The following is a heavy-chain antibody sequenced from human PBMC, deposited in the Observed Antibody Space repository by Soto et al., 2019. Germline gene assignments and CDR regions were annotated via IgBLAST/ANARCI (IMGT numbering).Heavy chain of an antibody. J-gene: IGHJ5*02. CDR2: INPNSGGT. CDR1: GGTFSSYA. D-gene: IGHD3-3*01. CDR3: ARDPVDFWSGYSSGFDP. Sequence: ASVKVSCKASGGTFSSYAISWVRQAPGQGLEWMGWINPNSGGTNYAQKFQGRVTMTRDTSISTAYMELSRLRSDDTAVYYCARDPVDFWSGYSSGFDPWGQGTLVTVSS. V-gene: IGHV1-2*02.